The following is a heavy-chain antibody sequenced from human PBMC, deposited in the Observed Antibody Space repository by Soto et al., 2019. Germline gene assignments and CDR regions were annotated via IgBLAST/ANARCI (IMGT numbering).Heavy chain of an antibody. CDR1: GYTFSNYY. V-gene: IGHV1-46*01. CDR2: INPNGGST. D-gene: IGHD3-3*01. J-gene: IGHJ6*02. Sequence: QVQLVQSGAEVKKPGASVTVSCKATGYTFSNYYIHWVRQAPGQGLDWLGIINPNGGSTTYAQKVQGRVTITRDTSTNTVYMELSSLTSEDTALYYCARDGWLSALRIPFGLDVWGQGTTVTVSS. CDR3: ARDGWLSALRIPFGLDV.